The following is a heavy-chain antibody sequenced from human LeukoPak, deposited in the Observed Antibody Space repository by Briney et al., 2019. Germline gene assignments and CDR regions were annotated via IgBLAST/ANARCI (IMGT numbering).Heavy chain of an antibody. J-gene: IGHJ4*02. CDR3: AKGSYYDSSGSFYFDY. Sequence: GGSLRLSCAASGFTFSDYYMSWIRQAPGKGLEWVSYISSSGSTIYYADSVKGRFTISRDNSKNTLYVQVNSLGTEDTAAYYCAKGSYYDSSGSFYFDYWGQGTLVTVSS. V-gene: IGHV3-11*01. CDR2: ISSSGSTI. D-gene: IGHD3-22*01. CDR1: GFTFSDYY.